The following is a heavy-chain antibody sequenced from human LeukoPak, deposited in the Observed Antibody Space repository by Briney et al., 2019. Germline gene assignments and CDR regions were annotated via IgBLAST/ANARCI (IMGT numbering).Heavy chain of an antibody. CDR2: ISSSGSTI. CDR3: ARDCSALLGIGE. CDR1: GFTFSNYE. J-gene: IGHJ4*02. Sequence: TGGSLRLSCAASGFTFSNYEWSWVRQAPGKGLEWASYISSSGSTIYYAASVKGLYTISRDNARNSLYLQMNTLRAEDTAVYYCARDCSALLGIGEWGQGTLITVSS. D-gene: IGHD3-16*01. V-gene: IGHV3-48*03.